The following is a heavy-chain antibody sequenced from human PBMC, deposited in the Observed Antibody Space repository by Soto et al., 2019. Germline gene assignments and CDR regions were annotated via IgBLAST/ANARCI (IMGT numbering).Heavy chain of an antibody. J-gene: IGHJ3*02. V-gene: IGHV4-34*01. Sequence: SETLSLTCAVYGGSFSGYYWSWIRQPPGKGLEWIGEINHSGSTNYNPSLKSRVTISVDTSKNQFSLKLSSVTAADTAVYYCEGDPGRRAFDIWGQGTMVTVSS. CDR1: GGSFSGYY. CDR2: INHSGST. D-gene: IGHD3-16*01. CDR3: EGDPGRRAFDI.